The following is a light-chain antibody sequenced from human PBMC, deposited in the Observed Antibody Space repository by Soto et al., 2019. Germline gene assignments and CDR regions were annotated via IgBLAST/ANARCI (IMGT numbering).Light chain of an antibody. Sequence: QSAXTQPASVSGSPGQSITISCXGTSSDIGSYNRVSWYQQPPGTAPKLIIYEVNNRPSGVPDRFSGSKSGNTASLTISGLQAEDEADYYCNSFTTSSTYVFGTGTKLTVL. CDR3: NSFTTSSTYV. CDR2: EVN. CDR1: SSDIGSYNR. J-gene: IGLJ1*01. V-gene: IGLV2-18*02.